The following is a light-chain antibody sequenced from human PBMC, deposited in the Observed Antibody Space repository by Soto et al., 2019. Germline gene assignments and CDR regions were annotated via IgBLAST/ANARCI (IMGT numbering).Light chain of an antibody. CDR3: QASSSAPQFT. CDR2: DAS. J-gene: IGKJ4*01. V-gene: IGKV1-39*01. CDR1: QSISSW. Sequence: DIQMTQYPSSLSASVGDGVTMACRSSQSISSWVAWYQQKPGKAPKLLIYDASSLESGVPSRFSGSGSGTDFTLTISSLEPEDFAIYYCQASSSAPQFTFGGGTKVDI.